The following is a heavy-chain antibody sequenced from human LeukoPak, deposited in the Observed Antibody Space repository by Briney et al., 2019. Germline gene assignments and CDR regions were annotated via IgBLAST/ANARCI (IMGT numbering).Heavy chain of an antibody. V-gene: IGHV4-38-2*01. CDR2: LYHPDST. CDR1: GYPINNAYY. CDR3: ARQYDSYFYYYLDL. Sequence: PSETLSLLCAVSGYPINNAYYWVWIRQPPGKGLEWIGSLYHPDSTYYNPSLKSRVTMSVDTSRNQFSLKLSFVTAADTAVDYCARQYDSYFYYYLDLWGTGTTVTVSS. D-gene: IGHD3-10*01. J-gene: IGHJ6*04.